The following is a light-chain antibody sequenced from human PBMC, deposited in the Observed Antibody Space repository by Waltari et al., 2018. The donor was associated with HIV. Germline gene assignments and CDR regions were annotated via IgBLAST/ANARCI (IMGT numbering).Light chain of an antibody. Sequence: QSVLTQPPSVSAAPGQKVTISCSGTTSIIGTNFVSWYQQFPGTAPKLLIYDNNKRPSGIPDRFSGSRSGTSATLGITGLQTGDEAEYYCGTWDNSLSAWVFGGGTKVTVL. J-gene: IGLJ3*02. CDR1: TSIIGTNF. V-gene: IGLV1-51*01. CDR3: GTWDNSLSAWV. CDR2: DNN.